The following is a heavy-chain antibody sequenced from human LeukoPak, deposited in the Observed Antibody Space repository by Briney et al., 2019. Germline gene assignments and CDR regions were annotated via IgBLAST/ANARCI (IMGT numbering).Heavy chain of an antibody. V-gene: IGHV3-30*07. D-gene: IGHD5-12*01. Sequence: GGSLRLSCAPSIGFTLRNYAIHWVRQAPGKGREWVAVIFVDGSRQHYADLFVGRFTLPRDNSKNTVSLQMSSLRAEDTAVYYCAKVVSGYHFDYWRQGTLVTVSS. CDR1: GFTLRNYA. CDR3: AKVVSGYHFDY. CDR2: IFVDGSRQ. J-gene: IGHJ4*02.